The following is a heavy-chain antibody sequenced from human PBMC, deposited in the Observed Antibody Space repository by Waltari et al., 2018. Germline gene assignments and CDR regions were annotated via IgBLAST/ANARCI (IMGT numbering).Heavy chain of an antibody. Sequence: QVQLQQWGAGLLKPSETLSLTCAVYGGSFSGYYWSWIRQPPGKGLEWIGEINHMGSTNYNPALKMPGNKTVETAQNQVSLKVGSGDAADTAVDYWATLPGGCSGGSCLLDYWGQGTLVTVSS. D-gene: IGHD2-15*01. V-gene: IGHV4-34*01. J-gene: IGHJ4*02. CDR1: GGSFSGYY. CDR3: ATLPGGCSGGSCLLDY. CDR2: INHMGST.